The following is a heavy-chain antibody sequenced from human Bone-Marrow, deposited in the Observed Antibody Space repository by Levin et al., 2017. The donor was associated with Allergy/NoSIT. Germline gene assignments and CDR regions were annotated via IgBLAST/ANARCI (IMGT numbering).Heavy chain of an antibody. CDR3: AKGGSGSVAGKFAF. V-gene: IGHV3-23*01. Sequence: GESLKISCAASGFTFSSHAMSWVRQAPGRGLEWVSVTSGSGDRTYDADSVKGRFTISRDNTKSTLYLQMNSLRADDTAVYYCAKGGSGSVAGKFAFWGQGTLVTVSS. CDR2: TSGSGDRT. D-gene: IGHD6-19*01. J-gene: IGHJ4*02. CDR1: GFTFSSHA.